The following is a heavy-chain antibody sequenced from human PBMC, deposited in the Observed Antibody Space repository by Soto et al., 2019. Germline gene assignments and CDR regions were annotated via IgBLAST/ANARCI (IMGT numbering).Heavy chain of an antibody. J-gene: IGHJ6*02. V-gene: IGHV3-21*01. Sequence: EVQLVESGGGLVKPGGPLRLSCAASGFTFSSYSMNWVRQAPGKGLEWVSSISRSSSYIYYADSVKGRFTISRDNAKNSLYLQMNSLRAEDTAVYYCARDLSDFWSGYYTGWPYYYYGMDVWGQGTTVTVSS. D-gene: IGHD3-3*01. CDR1: GFTFSSYS. CDR3: ARDLSDFWSGYYTGWPYYYYGMDV. CDR2: ISRSSSYI.